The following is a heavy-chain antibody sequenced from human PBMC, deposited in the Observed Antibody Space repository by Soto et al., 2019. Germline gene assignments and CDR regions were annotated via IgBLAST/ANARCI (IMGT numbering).Heavy chain of an antibody. Sequence: SETLSLTCAVYGGSFSGYYWSWIRQPPGKGLEWIGEINHSGSTNYNPSLKSRVTISVDTSKNQFSLKLSSVTAADTAVYYCARGRSVTPRFYYYYYMDVWGKGTTVTVSS. J-gene: IGHJ6*03. CDR3: ARGRSVTPRFYYYYYMDV. CDR2: INHSGST. CDR1: GGSFSGYY. D-gene: IGHD4-4*01. V-gene: IGHV4-34*01.